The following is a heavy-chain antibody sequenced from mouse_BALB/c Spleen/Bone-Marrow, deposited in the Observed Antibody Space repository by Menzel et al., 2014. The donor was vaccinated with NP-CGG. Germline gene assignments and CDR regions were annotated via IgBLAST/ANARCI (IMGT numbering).Heavy chain of an antibody. CDR2: INPDSRTI. V-gene: IGHV4-1*02. CDR3: ARPDYYGYLNY. D-gene: IGHD1-1*01. Sequence: EVKLMESGGGLVQPGGSLKLSCAASGFDFXRYWMSWVRQAPGKGLEWIGEINPDSRTINYTPSLKDKLIISRDNAKDTLYLRLNKVRSEDTALYYCARPDYYGYLNYWGQGTTLTVSS. J-gene: IGHJ2*01. CDR1: GFDFXRYW.